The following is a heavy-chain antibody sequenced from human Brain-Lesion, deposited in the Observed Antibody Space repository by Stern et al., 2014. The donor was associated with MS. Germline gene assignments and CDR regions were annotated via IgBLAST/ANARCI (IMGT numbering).Heavy chain of an antibody. CDR3: ARDQRGITIFGVVTDYYYLGMDV. Sequence: VQLGESGAEVKKPGASVKVSCKTSGYIFTGYYIHWVRPAPGQGLEWMAWINPNTGGTKYAQKFQGRVTMSRDTSISTAYVELSSLTSDDTAVYYCARDQRGITIFGVVTDYYYLGMDVWGQGTTVTVSS. CDR1: GYIFTGYY. V-gene: IGHV1-2*02. D-gene: IGHD3-3*01. J-gene: IGHJ6*02. CDR2: INPNTGGT.